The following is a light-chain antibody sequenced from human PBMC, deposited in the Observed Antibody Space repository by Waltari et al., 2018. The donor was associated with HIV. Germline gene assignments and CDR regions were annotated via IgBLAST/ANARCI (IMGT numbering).Light chain of an antibody. CDR1: ILVATS. V-gene: IGLV3-1*01. CDR3: QAWDSNTWV. J-gene: IGLJ3*02. CDR2: QDS. Sequence: SYVLTQPPSVPVSPPHPASITCPRDILVATSACWYHQPPGQSPVLVIDQDSKRPSGMPERFAGSNSGNTATLTISGTQAMDEADYYCQAWDSNTWVFGGGTKLTVL.